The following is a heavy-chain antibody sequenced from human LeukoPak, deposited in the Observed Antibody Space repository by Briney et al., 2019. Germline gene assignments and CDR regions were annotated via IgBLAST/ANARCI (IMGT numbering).Heavy chain of an antibody. D-gene: IGHD3-10*01. Sequence: PSETLSLTCTVSGVSISSTSYYWGWIRQPPGKRLEWIGSINYSGSTYYNPSLKSRVAMSVDTSKNQFSLKLNSVTAADTAVYYCARVDRLEYGSFDDWGQGTLVTVSS. CDR2: INYSGST. V-gene: IGHV4-39*02. CDR1: GVSISSTSYY. CDR3: ARVDRLEYGSFDD. J-gene: IGHJ5*02.